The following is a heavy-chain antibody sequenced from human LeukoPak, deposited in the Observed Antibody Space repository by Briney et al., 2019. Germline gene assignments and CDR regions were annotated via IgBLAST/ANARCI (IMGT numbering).Heavy chain of an antibody. CDR2: IYYSGSN. CDR3: ARARRWLQSGVDY. CDR1: GGSISSYY. D-gene: IGHD5-24*01. V-gene: IGHV4-59*01. J-gene: IGHJ4*02. Sequence: SETLSLTCTVSGGSISSYYWSWIRQPPGKGLEWIGYIYYSGSNNYNPSLKSRGTISVDTSKDQFSLKLSSVTAADTAVYYCARARRWLQSGVDYWGQGTLVTVSS.